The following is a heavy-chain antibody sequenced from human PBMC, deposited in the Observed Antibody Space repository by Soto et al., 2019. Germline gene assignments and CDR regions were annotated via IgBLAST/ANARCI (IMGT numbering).Heavy chain of an antibody. J-gene: IGHJ4*02. D-gene: IGHD6-19*01. V-gene: IGHV3-23*01. CDR2: VSGDGINR. Sequence: EVQLLESGGGLVQPGGSLRLSCAASGFTFSSYAMIWVRQAPGKGLDWVSAVSGDGINRSYADSVRGRFTISRDNSRNTLYLQMNSLRAEDKAVYYCATTLAGDHWGQGTLVTVSS. CDR3: ATTLAGDH. CDR1: GFTFSSYA.